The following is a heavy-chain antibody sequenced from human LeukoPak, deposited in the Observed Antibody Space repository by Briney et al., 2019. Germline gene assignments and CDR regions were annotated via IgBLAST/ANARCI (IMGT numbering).Heavy chain of an antibody. CDR1: GGTFSNSA. Sequence: SVKVSCKASGGTFSNSAISWVRQAPGQGLEWMGQIIPIYGAANYAHRFQDRVTITSDESTSTASMELTSLRSEDTAMYYCAREGRLYDSGGYSVFAAFDIWGQGTMVTISS. CDR3: AREGRLYDSGGYSVFAAFDI. V-gene: IGHV1-69*01. D-gene: IGHD3-22*01. J-gene: IGHJ3*02. CDR2: IIPIYGAA.